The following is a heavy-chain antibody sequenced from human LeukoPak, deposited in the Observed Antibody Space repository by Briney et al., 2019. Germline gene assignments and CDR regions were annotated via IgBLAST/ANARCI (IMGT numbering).Heavy chain of an antibody. CDR1: GFTFSDYY. J-gene: IGHJ6*02. Sequence: GGSLRLSCAASGFTFSDYYMSWIRQAPGKGLEWVSYISSSGSTIYYADSVKGRFTISRDNAKNSLYLQMNSLRAEDTAVYYCARGGNSSSWYGIYYYYYGMDVWGQGTTVTVSS. CDR3: ARGGNSSSWYGIYYYYYGMDV. D-gene: IGHD6-13*01. CDR2: ISSSGSTI. V-gene: IGHV3-11*04.